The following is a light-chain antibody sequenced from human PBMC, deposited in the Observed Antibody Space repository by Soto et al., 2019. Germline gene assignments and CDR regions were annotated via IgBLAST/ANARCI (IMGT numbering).Light chain of an antibody. CDR2: KAS. J-gene: IGKJ5*01. V-gene: IGKV1-5*03. Sequence: DIQMTQSPSTLSGSVGDRVTITGRASQTISSWLAWYQQKPGKAPKLLIYKASTLKSGVPSRFSGSGSRTDFTLTISCLQSEDFAPYYCQQYYSYPITFGQGTRLEIK. CDR1: QTISSW. CDR3: QQYYSYPIT.